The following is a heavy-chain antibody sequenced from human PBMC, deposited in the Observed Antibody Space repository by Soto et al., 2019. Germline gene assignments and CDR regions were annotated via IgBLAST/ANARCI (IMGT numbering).Heavy chain of an antibody. CDR3: ASPRGYYDSSGYTVGAFDI. V-gene: IGHV3-21*01. Sequence: GGSLRLSCAASGFTFSSYIMNWVRQAPGKGLEWVSSISSSSSYIYYADSVKGRFTISRDNAKNSLYLQMNSLRAEDTAVYYCASPRGYYDSSGYTVGAFDIWGQGTMVTVSS. J-gene: IGHJ3*02. CDR2: ISSSSSYI. D-gene: IGHD3-22*01. CDR1: GFTFSSYI.